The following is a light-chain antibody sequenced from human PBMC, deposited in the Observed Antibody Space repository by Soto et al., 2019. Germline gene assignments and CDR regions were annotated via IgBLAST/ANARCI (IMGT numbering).Light chain of an antibody. CDR1: QKITNNF. Sequence: EIVLTQSPVTLSLSPGERATLSCRASQKITNNFLAWFQQKPGLAPRLLIYGASTRASGIPDRFSGSGSGIDFALTISRLEPEDFAMYYCQQYGRSPFTFGQGTKLQIK. CDR2: GAS. V-gene: IGKV3-20*01. CDR3: QQYGRSPFT. J-gene: IGKJ2*01.